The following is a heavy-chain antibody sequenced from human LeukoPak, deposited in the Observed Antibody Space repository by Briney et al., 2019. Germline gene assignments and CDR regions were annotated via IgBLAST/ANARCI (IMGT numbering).Heavy chain of an antibody. Sequence: SETLSLTCTVSGGSISSYYWSWIRQPPGKGLEWIGYIYYSGSTNYNPSLKSRVTISVDTSKNQFSLKLSSVTAADTAVYYCATLDILTGYLSGYWGQGTLVTVSS. D-gene: IGHD3-9*01. CDR1: GGSISSYY. J-gene: IGHJ4*02. CDR3: ATLDILTGYLSGY. CDR2: IYYSGST. V-gene: IGHV4-59*08.